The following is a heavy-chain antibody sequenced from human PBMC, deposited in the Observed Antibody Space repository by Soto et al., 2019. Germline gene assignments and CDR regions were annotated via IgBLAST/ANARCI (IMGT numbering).Heavy chain of an antibody. D-gene: IGHD6-25*01. CDR2: ISSSSSYT. J-gene: IGHJ5*02. V-gene: IGHV3-11*06. Sequence: GGSLRLSCAASGFTFSDYYMSWIRQAPGKGLEWVSYISSSSSYTNYADSVKGRFTISRDNAKNSLYLQMNSLRAEDTAVYYCERLNLPAAGPYNWFDPWGQGTLVTVSS. CDR1: GFTFSDYY. CDR3: ERLNLPAAGPYNWFDP.